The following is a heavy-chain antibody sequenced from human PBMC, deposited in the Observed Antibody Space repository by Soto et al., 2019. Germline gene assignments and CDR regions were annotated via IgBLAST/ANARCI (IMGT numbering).Heavy chain of an antibody. CDR2: INPNSGVT. V-gene: IGHV1-2*04. Sequence: ASVKVSCKASGYAFSGYYMHWVRQAPGQGLEWMGWINPNSGVTNYAQKFQGWVTMTRDTSISTAYMELSRLRSDDTAVYYCARVGNGSGSYIFGMDVWGQGTTVTVSS. CDR1: GYAFSGYY. J-gene: IGHJ6*02. CDR3: ARVGNGSGSYIFGMDV. D-gene: IGHD3-10*01.